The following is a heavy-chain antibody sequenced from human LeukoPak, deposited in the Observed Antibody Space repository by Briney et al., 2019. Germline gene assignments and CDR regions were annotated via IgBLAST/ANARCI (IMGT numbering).Heavy chain of an antibody. Sequence: PGGSLRLSCAACGFTVSDNYMGWVRQAPGKGLEWVSIIHSGGNTYYPDSVKGRFTTSRDTSMNTLFLQRNSLRAEDTAVYYCARGYCPSSDCYEGRNLFDPWGQGTLVTVSS. D-gene: IGHD2-2*01. J-gene: IGHJ5*02. CDR2: IHSGGNT. CDR3: ARGYCPSSDCYEGRNLFDP. V-gene: IGHV3-53*01. CDR1: GFTVSDNY.